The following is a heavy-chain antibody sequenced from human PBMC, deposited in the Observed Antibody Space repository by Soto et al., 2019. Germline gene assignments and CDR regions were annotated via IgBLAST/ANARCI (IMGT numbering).Heavy chain of an antibody. V-gene: IGHV3-33*01. J-gene: IGHJ4*02. CDR3: ARESPSESLGPKEGFDY. CDR2: IWYDGSNK. CDR1: GFTFSSYG. Sequence: GGSLRLSCAASGFTFSSYGMHWVRQAPGKGLEWVAVIWYDGSNKYYADSVKGRFTISRDNSKNTLYLQMNSLRAEDTAVYYCARESPSESLGPKEGFDYWGQGTLVTVSS.